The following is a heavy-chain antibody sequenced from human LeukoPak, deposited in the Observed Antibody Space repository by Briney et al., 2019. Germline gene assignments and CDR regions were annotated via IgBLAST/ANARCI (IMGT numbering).Heavy chain of an antibody. CDR2: IRSKAYGVTT. CDR3: SRADYYGSGSPISLDV. V-gene: IGHV3-49*04. Sequence: GGSLRLSCAASGFTFSDYYMSWVRQAPGKGLEWVGFIRSKAYGVTTEHAASVKGRFTISRDDSKSIAYLQMNSLKTEDTAVYYCSRADYYGSGSPISLDVWGKGATVTVSS. D-gene: IGHD3-10*01. CDR1: GFTFSDYY. J-gene: IGHJ6*04.